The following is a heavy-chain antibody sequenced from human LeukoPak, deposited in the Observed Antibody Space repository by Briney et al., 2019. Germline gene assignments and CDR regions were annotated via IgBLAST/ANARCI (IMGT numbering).Heavy chain of an antibody. J-gene: IGHJ4*02. V-gene: IGHV3-74*01. D-gene: IGHD1-26*01. Sequence: PGGSLRLSCAASGFTFGSYWMHWVRQAPGKGLVWVSRINTDGGDTIYADSVKGRFTISRDNAKNTLFLQMNSLRAEDTAVYYSARDEKIVGASGQDYWGQGTLVTVSS. CDR2: INTDGGDT. CDR3: ARDEKIVGASGQDY. CDR1: GFTFGSYW.